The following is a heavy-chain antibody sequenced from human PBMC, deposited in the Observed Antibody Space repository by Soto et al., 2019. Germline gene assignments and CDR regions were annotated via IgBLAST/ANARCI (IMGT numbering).Heavy chain of an antibody. CDR2: INHSGST. D-gene: IGHD4-17*01. Sequence: SATLSLTCAVYGGSFSGYYWSWIRQPPGKGLEWIGEINHSGSTNYNPSLKSRVTISVDTSKNQFSLKLSSVTAADTAVYYCAVDTVTTTSYYYYYYMDVWGKGTTVTVSS. J-gene: IGHJ6*03. V-gene: IGHV4-34*01. CDR1: GGSFSGYY. CDR3: AVDTVTTTSYYYYYYMDV.